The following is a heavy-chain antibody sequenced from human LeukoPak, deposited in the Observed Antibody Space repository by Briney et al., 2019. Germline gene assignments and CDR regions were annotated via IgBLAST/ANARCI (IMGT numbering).Heavy chain of an antibody. CDR1: GYTLTELS. V-gene: IGHV1-24*01. Sequence: ASVKVSCQVSGYTLTELSMHWVRQAPGKGLVWMGGFDPEDGETIYAQKFQGRVTMTEDTSTDTAYMELSSLRSEDTAVYYCATRVATNDAFDIWGQGTMVTVSS. CDR2: FDPEDGET. CDR3: ATRVATNDAFDI. J-gene: IGHJ3*02. D-gene: IGHD5-12*01.